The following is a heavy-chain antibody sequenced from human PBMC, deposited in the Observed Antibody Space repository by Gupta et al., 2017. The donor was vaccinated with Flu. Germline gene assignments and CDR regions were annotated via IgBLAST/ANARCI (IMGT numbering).Heavy chain of an antibody. J-gene: IGHJ6*02. V-gene: IGHV4-31*03. Sequence: QVQLQESGPGLVKPSQTLSLTCTVSGGSISSGGYYWSWIRPHPGKGLEWIGYIYYSGSTYYNPSLKSRVTISVDTSKNQFSLKLSSVTAADTAVYYCARDQRTLRYYYGSGSAPYYYYGMDVWGQGTTVTVSS. CDR2: IYYSGST. CDR1: GGSISSGGYY. CDR3: ARDQRTLRYYYGSGSAPYYYYGMDV. D-gene: IGHD3-10*01.